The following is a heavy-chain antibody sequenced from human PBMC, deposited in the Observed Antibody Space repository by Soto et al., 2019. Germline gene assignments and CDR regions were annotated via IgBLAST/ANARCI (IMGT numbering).Heavy chain of an antibody. CDR3: AKSCTIFGVPEMSPGDNPADS. D-gene: IGHD3-3*01. CDR2: ISYDGINK. CDR1: GFTFSHYG. J-gene: IGHJ5*01. V-gene: IGHV3-30*18. Sequence: QVQLVESGGGGVQPGRSLRLSCEASGFTFSHYGMHWVRQAPGKGLEWVAVISYDGINKYYGDSVKGRFTISRDNSKNTPFLQIVSLRAGDTAVYYSAKSCTIFGVPEMSPGDNPADSWGPGTLVTVSS.